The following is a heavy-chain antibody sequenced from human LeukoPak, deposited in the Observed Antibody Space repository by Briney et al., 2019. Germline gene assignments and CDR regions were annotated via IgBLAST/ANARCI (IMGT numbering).Heavy chain of an antibody. CDR3: AKVQGNWGYPSYLDY. CDR2: ISGSGGSA. CDR1: GFTFSYYA. J-gene: IGHJ4*02. Sequence: QPGGSLRLSCAASGFTFSYYAMTWVRQAPGKGLEWVSAISGSGGSAYYADSVKGRFTISSDNSKNTLYLQMNSLRAEDTAVYYCAKVQGNWGYPSYLDYWGQGTLVTVSS. V-gene: IGHV3-23*01. D-gene: IGHD7-27*01.